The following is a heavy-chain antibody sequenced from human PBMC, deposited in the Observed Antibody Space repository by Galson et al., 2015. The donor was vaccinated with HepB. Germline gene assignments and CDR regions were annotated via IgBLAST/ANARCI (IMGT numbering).Heavy chain of an antibody. V-gene: IGHV5-10-1*01. CDR3: ASSAAGTGGVYYYYGMDV. J-gene: IGHJ6*02. CDR1: GYSFTSYW. Sequence: QSGAEVKKPGESLRISCKGSGYSFTSYWISWVRQMPGKGLEWMGRIDPSDSYTNYSPSFQGHVTISADKSISTAYLQWSSLKASDTAMYYCASSAAGTGGVYYYYGMDVWGQGTTVTVSS. D-gene: IGHD6-13*01. CDR2: IDPSDSYT.